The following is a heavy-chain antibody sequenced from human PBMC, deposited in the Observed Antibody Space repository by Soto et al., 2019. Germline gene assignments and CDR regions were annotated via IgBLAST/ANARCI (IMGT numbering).Heavy chain of an antibody. CDR2: FSLSGTT. Sequence: PSETLSLTCTVSGASITGSFFWSWIRQPAGKGLEWIGRFSLSGTTNYNPSLRSRVTMSADVSKNQFSLRLTSVTAADTALYYCARGMTPPGAPAWYYFDYWGPGILVTVSS. J-gene: IGHJ4*02. CDR1: GASITGSFF. V-gene: IGHV4-4*07. CDR3: ARGMTPPGAPAWYYFDY. D-gene: IGHD2-8*02.